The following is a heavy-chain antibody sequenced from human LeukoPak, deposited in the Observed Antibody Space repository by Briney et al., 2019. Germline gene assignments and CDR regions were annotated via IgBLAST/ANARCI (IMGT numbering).Heavy chain of an antibody. V-gene: IGHV3-21*01. CDR3: ARDSSGWYSSWFDP. Sequence: GGSLRLSCAASGFTFSSYSMNWVRQAPGKGLEWVSSISSSSSYIYYADSVKGRFTISRDNAKNSLYLQMNSLRAEDTAVYYCARDSSGWYSSWFDPWGQGTLVTVSS. J-gene: IGHJ5*02. CDR2: ISSSSSYI. D-gene: IGHD6-19*01. CDR1: GFTFSSYS.